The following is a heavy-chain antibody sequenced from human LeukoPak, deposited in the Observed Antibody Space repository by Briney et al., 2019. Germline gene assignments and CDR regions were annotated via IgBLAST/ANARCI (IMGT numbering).Heavy chain of an antibody. CDR1: GYTFTSYG. V-gene: IGHV1-18*01. D-gene: IGHD3-9*01. Sequence: ASVKVSCKASGYTFTSYGISWVRQAPGQGLEWMGWISTYNGNKNYAQKFQGRVTMTTDTSTSTAYMELRSLRSDDTAVYYCARESILTGYSGRDFDYWGQGTLVTVSS. CDR2: ISTYNGNK. CDR3: ARESILTGYSGRDFDY. J-gene: IGHJ4*02.